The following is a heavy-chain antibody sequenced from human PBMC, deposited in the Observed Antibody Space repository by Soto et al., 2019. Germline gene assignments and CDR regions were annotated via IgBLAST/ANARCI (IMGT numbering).Heavy chain of an antibody. J-gene: IGHJ5*02. CDR2: IYYSGST. CDR3: ARVPPTGRIDP. D-gene: IGHD1-1*01. V-gene: IGHV4-59*01. CDR1: GGSISSYY. Sequence: QVQLQESGPGLVKPSETLSLTCTVSGGSISSYYWSWIRQPPGKGLEWIGYIYYSGSTNYNPSLKSRVTISVDTSKNQFSLKLSSVTAADTAVYYCARVPPTGRIDPWGQGTLVTVSS.